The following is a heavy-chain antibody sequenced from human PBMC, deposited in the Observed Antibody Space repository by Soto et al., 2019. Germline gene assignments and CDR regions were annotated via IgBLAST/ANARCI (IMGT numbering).Heavy chain of an antibody. CDR1: GGSISSGDYY. V-gene: IGHV4-30-4*01. J-gene: IGHJ4*02. CDR3: ARVRIQLWFSDY. Sequence: PSETLSLTCTVSGGSISSGDYYWSWIRQPPGEGLEWIGYIYYSGSTYYNPSLKSRVTISVDTSKTQFSLKLSSVTAADTAVYFCARVRIQLWFSDYWGQGTLVTSPQ. CDR2: IYYSGST. D-gene: IGHD5-18*01.